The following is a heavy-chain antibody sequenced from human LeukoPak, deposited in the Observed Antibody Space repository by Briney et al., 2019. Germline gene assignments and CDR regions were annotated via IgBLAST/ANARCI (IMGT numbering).Heavy chain of an antibody. D-gene: IGHD1-26*01. CDR2: ISSSGSTI. V-gene: IGHV3-48*03. J-gene: IGHJ4*02. CDR3: AKSESYRFDY. Sequence: GGSLRLSCAASGFTFSSYEMNWVRQAPGKGLEWVTYISSSGSTIYYADYVKGRFTISRDNAKNSLYLQVNSLRDEDTAVYYCAKSESYRFDYWGQGTLVTVSS. CDR1: GFTFSSYE.